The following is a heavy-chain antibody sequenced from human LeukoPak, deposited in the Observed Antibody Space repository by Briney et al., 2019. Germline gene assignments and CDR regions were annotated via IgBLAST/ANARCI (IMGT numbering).Heavy chain of an antibody. CDR1: GGSISSSCYY. V-gene: IGHV4-39*01. Sequence: SETLSLTCTVSGGSISSSCYYWGWIRQPPGKGLEWIGSIYYSGSTYYNPSLKSRVTISVDTSKNQFSLKLSSVTAADTAVYYCAGRYYDFWSGSKEVFDYWGQGTLVTVSS. CDR3: AGRYYDFWSGSKEVFDY. D-gene: IGHD3-3*01. J-gene: IGHJ4*02. CDR2: IYYSGST.